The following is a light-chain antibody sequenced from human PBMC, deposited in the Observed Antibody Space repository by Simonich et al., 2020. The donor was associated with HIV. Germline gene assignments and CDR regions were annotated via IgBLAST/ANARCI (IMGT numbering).Light chain of an antibody. Sequence: DIQMTQSPSSLSASVRDRVTNTCGANQGISNSLAWYQQKPGKAPKLLLYAASRLESGVPSRFSGSGSGTEYTLTISNLQPEDFATYYCQQYYTIPRTFGQGTKVEIK. CDR2: AAS. J-gene: IGKJ1*01. CDR1: QGISNS. V-gene: IGKV1-NL1*01. CDR3: QQYYTIPRT.